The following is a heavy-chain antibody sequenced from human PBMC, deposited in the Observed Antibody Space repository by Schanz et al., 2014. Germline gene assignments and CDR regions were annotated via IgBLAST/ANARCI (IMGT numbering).Heavy chain of an antibody. D-gene: IGHD3-22*01. V-gene: IGHV3-48*03. CDR2: IGNGGVTI. J-gene: IGHJ4*02. Sequence: EVQLLESGGGLVQPGGSLRLSCAASGFTFRGYAMTWVRQPPGRGLEWVSYIGNGGVTIYYADSVKGRFTISRDNAKNSLYLQMNSLRAEDTAVYYCARPPHDSSGYYPFDYWGQGTLVTVSS. CDR1: GFTFRGYA. CDR3: ARPPHDSSGYYPFDY.